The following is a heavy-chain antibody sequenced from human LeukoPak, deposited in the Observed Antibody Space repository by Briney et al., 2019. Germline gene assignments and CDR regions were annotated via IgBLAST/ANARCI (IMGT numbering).Heavy chain of an antibody. V-gene: IGHV5-51*01. CDR3: ARAAAPAVGYYFDY. CDR1: GYSFTSYW. Sequence: HGESRKISCKGSGYSFTSYWIGWVRQMPGKGLEWMGIIYPGDSDTRYSPSFQGQVTISAEKSISTAYLQWSSLKASDTAMYYCARAAAPAVGYYFDYWGQGTLVTVSS. J-gene: IGHJ4*02. D-gene: IGHD6-13*01. CDR2: IYPGDSDT.